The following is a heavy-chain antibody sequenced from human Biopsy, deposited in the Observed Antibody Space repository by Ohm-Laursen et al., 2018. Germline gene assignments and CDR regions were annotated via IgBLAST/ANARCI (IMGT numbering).Heavy chain of an antibody. Sequence: ASVKVSCKTSGYPFTFYEINWVRQATGQGLEWLGWMNPDSGNTGSAQKFRDRVTMTMNTSINTAYLEPSSLRSEDTAVYYCARFDNGFDKWGQGTLVTVSS. CDR2: MNPDSGNT. D-gene: IGHD2-8*01. J-gene: IGHJ4*02. V-gene: IGHV1-8*01. CDR3: ARFDNGFDK. CDR1: GYPFTFYE.